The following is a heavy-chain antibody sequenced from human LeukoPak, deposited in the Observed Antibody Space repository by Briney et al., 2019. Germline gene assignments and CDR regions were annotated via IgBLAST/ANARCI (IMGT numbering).Heavy chain of an antibody. V-gene: IGHV3-43*01. J-gene: IGHJ4*02. Sequence: GGSPRLSCAASGFNFEDYTMHWVRHTPGKGLEWVSLINWDGGSTYYADSVKGRFAISRDNNKNSLYLQMTSLRTEDTALYYCTKGSNPWPSLFDYWGQGTLVTVSS. CDR1: GFNFEDYT. CDR2: INWDGGST. CDR3: TKGSNPWPSLFDY.